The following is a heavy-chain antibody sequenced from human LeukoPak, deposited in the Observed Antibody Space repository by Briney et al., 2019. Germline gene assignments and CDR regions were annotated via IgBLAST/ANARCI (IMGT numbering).Heavy chain of an antibody. J-gene: IGHJ4*02. V-gene: IGHV1-18*01. CDR2: VSGYTGNT. CDR1: GYTFTTYG. Sequence: GASVKVSCKTSGYTFTTYGVSWVRQAPGQGHEWMGWVSGYTGNTNYAERFQGRVTMTTDTSTTTVYMELTSLRSDDTAVYYCARGEVSASLYYFDFWGQGTLVTVS. CDR3: ARGEVSASLYYFDF. D-gene: IGHD2-2*01.